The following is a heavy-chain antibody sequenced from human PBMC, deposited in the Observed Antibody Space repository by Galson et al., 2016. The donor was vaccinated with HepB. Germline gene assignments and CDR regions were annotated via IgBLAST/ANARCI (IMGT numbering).Heavy chain of an antibody. CDR2: ISAYNGNT. V-gene: IGHV1-18*01. CDR1: GYTFTSYG. J-gene: IGHJ3*02. Sequence: SVKVSCKASGYTFTSYGISWVRQIPGQGLEWMAWISAYNGNTKYAQKYEGRVTLTTDTPTTTAYMAMRSLRSDDTAVYSCARTATGGYWIWGQGTMVTVSS. CDR3: ARTATGGYWI. D-gene: IGHD3-10*01.